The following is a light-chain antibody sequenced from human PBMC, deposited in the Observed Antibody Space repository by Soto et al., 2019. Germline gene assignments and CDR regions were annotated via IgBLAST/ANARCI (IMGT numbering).Light chain of an antibody. CDR3: SSYTSSTTLI. Sequence: QSALTQPASVSGSPGQSITISCSGTSSDVGGYNYVSWYQHHPGKAPKLMMYEVSNRPSGVSNRFSGSKSGNTASLTISGLAAEEEADYYCSSYTSSTTLIFGGGTKLTVL. CDR2: EVS. CDR1: SSDVGGYNY. J-gene: IGLJ2*01. V-gene: IGLV2-14*01.